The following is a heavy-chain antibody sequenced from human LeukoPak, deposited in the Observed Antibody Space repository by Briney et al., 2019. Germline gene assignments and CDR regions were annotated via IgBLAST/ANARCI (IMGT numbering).Heavy chain of an antibody. Sequence: GGSLRLSCAASGFTFSSYGMSWVRQAPGKGLEWVSAISGSGGSTYYADSVKGRFTISRDNSKNTLYLQMNSLRAEDTAVYYCAVAHGSGRAFDIWGQGTMVTVSS. CDR3: AVAHGSGRAFDI. D-gene: IGHD3-10*01. CDR1: GFTFSSYG. CDR2: ISGSGGST. J-gene: IGHJ3*02. V-gene: IGHV3-23*01.